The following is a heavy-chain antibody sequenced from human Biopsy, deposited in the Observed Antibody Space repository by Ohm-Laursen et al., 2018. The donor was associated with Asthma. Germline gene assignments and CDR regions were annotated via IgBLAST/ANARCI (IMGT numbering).Heavy chain of an antibody. Sequence: SVKVSCKPSGYTFIGYHIHWVRQAPGQRLEWMGRINPNSGGTNYAQKFQGRVTMTSDTPISTAYMELSRLRSDDTALYYCARGQKSPGDRWFNPWGQGTLVTVSS. CDR1: GYTFIGYH. J-gene: IGHJ5*02. D-gene: IGHD7-27*01. CDR2: INPNSGGT. V-gene: IGHV1-2*06. CDR3: ARGQKSPGDRWFNP.